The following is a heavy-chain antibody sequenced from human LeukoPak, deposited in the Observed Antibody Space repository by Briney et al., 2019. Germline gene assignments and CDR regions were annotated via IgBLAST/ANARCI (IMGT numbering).Heavy chain of an antibody. CDR1: GYSFTSYW. J-gene: IGHJ4*02. V-gene: IGHV5-51*01. CDR2: IYPGDSDT. CDR3: ARRVGYSSGWQGFHFDY. D-gene: IGHD6-19*01. Sequence: GESLKISCKGSGYSFTSYWSGWVRQMPGKGLEWMGIIYPGDSDTRYSPSFQGQVTISADKSISTAYLQWSSLKASDTAMYYCARRVGYSSGWQGFHFDYWGQGTLVTVSS.